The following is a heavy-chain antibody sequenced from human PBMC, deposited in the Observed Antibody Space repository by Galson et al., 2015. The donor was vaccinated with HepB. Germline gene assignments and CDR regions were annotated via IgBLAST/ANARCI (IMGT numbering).Heavy chain of an antibody. Sequence: SVKVSCKASGYTFTSYSLDWVRQAPGQRLEWMGWLNVDTGHTKLSQTFQGRVTITRDTSASTAYMELSSLRSEDTAVYYCVRVLIYCSGGRCQRWLDPWGQGTLVTVSS. D-gene: IGHD2-15*01. CDR1: GYTFTSYS. CDR2: LNVDTGHT. CDR3: VRVLIYCSGGRCQRWLDP. V-gene: IGHV1-3*01. J-gene: IGHJ5*02.